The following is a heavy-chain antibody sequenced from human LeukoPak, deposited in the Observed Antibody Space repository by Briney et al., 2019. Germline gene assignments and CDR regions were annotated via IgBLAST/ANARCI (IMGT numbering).Heavy chain of an antibody. Sequence: PSETLSLTCAVYGGSFSGYYWGWIRQPPGKGLEWIGSIYYSGNTYHNASLKSQVSISIDTSKNQFSLRLTSVTAADTAVYYCARQTGSGLFILPGGQGTLVTVSS. CDR3: ARQTGSGLFILP. CDR2: IYYSGNT. J-gene: IGHJ4*02. D-gene: IGHD3/OR15-3a*01. CDR1: GGSFSGYY. V-gene: IGHV4-39*01.